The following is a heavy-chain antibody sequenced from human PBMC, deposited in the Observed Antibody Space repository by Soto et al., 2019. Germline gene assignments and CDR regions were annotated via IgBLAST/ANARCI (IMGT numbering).Heavy chain of an antibody. J-gene: IGHJ4*02. CDR1: GFRFTNYW. D-gene: IGHD3-22*01. CDR2: IYPGDSDT. Sequence: PGESLKISCKTSGFRFTNYWIGWVRQMPGKGLEWMGIIYPGDSDTRYSPSFQGQVTISADKSISTAYLQWSSLKASDTAMYYCAIHDDSRGWYYFDFWGPGTLVTVSS. V-gene: IGHV5-51*01. CDR3: AIHDDSRGWYYFDF.